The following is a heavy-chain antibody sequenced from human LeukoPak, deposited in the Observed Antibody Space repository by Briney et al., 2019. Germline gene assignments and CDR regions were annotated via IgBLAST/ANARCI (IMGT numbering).Heavy chain of an antibody. J-gene: IGHJ4*02. Sequence: SETLSLTCTVSGGSISSYYWSWIRQPPGKGLEWIGYIYYSGSTNYNPSLKSRVTISVDTSKNQFSLKLSSVTAMDTAVYYCARVGDYSYGNYWGQGTLVTVSS. D-gene: IGHD5-18*01. CDR1: GGSISSYY. CDR3: ARVGDYSYGNY. V-gene: IGHV4-59*01. CDR2: IYYSGST.